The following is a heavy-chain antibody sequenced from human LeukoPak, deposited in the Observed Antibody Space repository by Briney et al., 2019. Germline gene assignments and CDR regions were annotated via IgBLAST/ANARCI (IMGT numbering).Heavy chain of an antibody. CDR2: ISGSGGST. J-gene: IGHJ4*02. D-gene: IGHD3-22*01. Sequence: GGSLRLSCAASGFTFSSYAMSWVRQAPGKGLEWVSAISGSGGSTYYADSVKGRFTISRDNSRNTMYLQMVSLRAEETAVYYCAKGTPYYYDSSDYRYYFDYWGPGTLVTVSS. V-gene: IGHV3-23*01. CDR3: AKGTPYYYDSSDYRYYFDY. CDR1: GFTFSSYA.